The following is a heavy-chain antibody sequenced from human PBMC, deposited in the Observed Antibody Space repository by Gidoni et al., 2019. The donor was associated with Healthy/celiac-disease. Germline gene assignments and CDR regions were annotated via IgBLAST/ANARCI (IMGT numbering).Heavy chain of an antibody. V-gene: IGHV4-39*01. CDR3: ATQFPSSSWSSGMDY. D-gene: IGHD6-13*01. CDR2: IYYSGST. CDR1: GGSISSRSYY. J-gene: IGHJ4*02. Sequence: QLQLQESGPGLVKPSETLSLTCPVPGGSISSRSYYWGWIRQPPGKGLEWIGSIYYSGSTYYNPTLKSRVTISVDTSKNQFSLKLSSVTAADTAVYYCATQFPSSSWSSGMDYWGQGTLVTVSS.